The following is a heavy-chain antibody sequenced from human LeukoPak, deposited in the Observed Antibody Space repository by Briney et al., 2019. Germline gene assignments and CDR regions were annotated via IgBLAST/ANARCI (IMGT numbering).Heavy chain of an antibody. Sequence: PSETLSLTCTVSGGFISSYYWSWIRQPPGKGLEWIGYIYYSGSTNYNPSPRSRVTISVDTSKNQFSLKLSSVTAADTAVYYCARDNPRGAGTDYWGQGTLVTVSS. V-gene: IGHV4-59*01. CDR3: ARDNPRGAGTDY. CDR2: IYYSGST. J-gene: IGHJ4*02. CDR1: GGFISSYY. D-gene: IGHD6-19*01.